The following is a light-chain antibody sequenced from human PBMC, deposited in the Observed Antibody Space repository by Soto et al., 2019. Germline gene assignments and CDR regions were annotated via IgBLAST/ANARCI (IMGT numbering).Light chain of an antibody. V-gene: IGKV3-20*01. CDR3: QQYGSSPRFT. J-gene: IGKJ3*01. CDR1: QSIASSY. CDR2: GAS. Sequence: EIVLTQSPGTLSLSPGERATLSCRASQSIASSYLAWFHQKPGQAPRLLIYGASSRAPGIPDRFSGSGSRTDFTLTITRLEPEDFAVYYCQQYGSSPRFTFGPGTKVDIK.